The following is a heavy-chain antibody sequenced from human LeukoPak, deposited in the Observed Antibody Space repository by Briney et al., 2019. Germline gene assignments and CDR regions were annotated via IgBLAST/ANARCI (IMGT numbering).Heavy chain of an antibody. CDR1: GGSISSGDYY. D-gene: IGHD3-10*01. CDR3: ARHVFSSRGPGVFDY. CDR2: IYYSGST. Sequence: SETLSLTCTVSGGSISSGDYYWSWIRQPPGKGLEWIGYIYYSGSTYYNPSLKSRVTISVDTSKNQFSLKLSSVTAADTAVYYCARHVFSSRGPGVFDYWGQGTLVTVSS. J-gene: IGHJ4*02. V-gene: IGHV4-30-4*01.